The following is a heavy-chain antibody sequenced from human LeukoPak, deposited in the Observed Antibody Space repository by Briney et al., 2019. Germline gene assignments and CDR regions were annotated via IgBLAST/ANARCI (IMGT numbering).Heavy chain of an antibody. CDR3: AREYSSSSGRTFDY. CDR2: ISTTGST. V-gene: IGHV4-4*07. J-gene: IGHJ4*02. Sequence: SETLSLTCTVSGGSTSSYYWNWIRQPAGKGLEWIGRISTTGSTNNNPSLKSRLTMPVDTSKNQFSLRLSSVSAADTAVYYCAREYSSSSGRTFDYWGQGTLVTVSS. CDR1: GGSTSSYY. D-gene: IGHD6-6*01.